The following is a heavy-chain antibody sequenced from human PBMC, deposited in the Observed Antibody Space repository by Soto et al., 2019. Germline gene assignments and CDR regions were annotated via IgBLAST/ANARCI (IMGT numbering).Heavy chain of an antibody. Sequence: QVQLVQSGAEVKKPGASVKVSCKASGYTFTGYYMHWVRQAAGQGLEWMGWINPNSGGTNYAQKFQGRVTMTRDTSISTAYMELSRLRSDDTAVYYCARNYYDSSGSPGWFDPWGQGTLVTVSS. J-gene: IGHJ5*02. V-gene: IGHV1-2*02. CDR1: GYTFTGYY. CDR3: ARNYYDSSGSPGWFDP. D-gene: IGHD3-22*01. CDR2: INPNSGGT.